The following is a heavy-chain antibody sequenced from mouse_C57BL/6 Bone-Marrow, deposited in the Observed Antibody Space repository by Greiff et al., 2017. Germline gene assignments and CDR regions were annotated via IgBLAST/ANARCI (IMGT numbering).Heavy chain of an antibody. D-gene: IGHD2-3*01. J-gene: IGHJ2*01. Sequence: QVQLQQPGAELVKPGASVKLSCKASGYTFTEYTIHWVKQRSGRGLEWIGWFYPGSGGIKYNEKFKDKATVTVDKPSSTVYMELSRLTSEDSAVYFCARYGVDGFDYWGQGTTLTVSA. CDR2: FYPGSGGI. CDR1: GYTFTEYT. V-gene: IGHV1-62-2*01. CDR3: ARYGVDGFDY.